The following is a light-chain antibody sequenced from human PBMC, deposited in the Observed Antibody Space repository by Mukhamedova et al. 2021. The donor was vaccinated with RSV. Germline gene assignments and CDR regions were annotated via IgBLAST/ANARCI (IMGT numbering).Light chain of an antibody. Sequence: WYQRRVHGKAPKLLIYKASNLESGVPSRFSGSGSGTEFTLTISSLQPDDFATYYCQQYNSYPVTFGQGTKLEIK. J-gene: IGKJ2*01. CDR2: KAS. CDR3: QQYNSYPVT. V-gene: IGKV1-5*03.